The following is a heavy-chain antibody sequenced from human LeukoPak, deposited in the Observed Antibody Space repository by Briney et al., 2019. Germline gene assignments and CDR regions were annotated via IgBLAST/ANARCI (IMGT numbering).Heavy chain of an antibody. D-gene: IGHD2-15*01. Sequence: GGSLRLSCAASGFTFSSYTMNWVRQAPGKGLEWVSSISSSSSYIYYADSMKGRFTISRDNAKNSLYLQMNSLRADDTAVYYWARETYCSGGSCYKGNAFDIWGQGTMVTVSS. J-gene: IGHJ3*02. CDR2: ISSSSSYI. CDR1: GFTFSSYT. CDR3: ARETYCSGGSCYKGNAFDI. V-gene: IGHV3-21*01.